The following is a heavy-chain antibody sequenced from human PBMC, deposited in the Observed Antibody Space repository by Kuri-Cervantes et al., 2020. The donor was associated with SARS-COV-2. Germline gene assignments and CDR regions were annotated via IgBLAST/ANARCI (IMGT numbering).Heavy chain of an antibody. CDR3: ARQPKTYYDFWSGYYIPRGTYYYYMDV. D-gene: IGHD3-3*01. CDR2: IYYSGST. Sequence: SETLSLTCTVSGGSISSSSYYWGWIRQPPGKGLEWVGSIYYSGSTYYNPSLKSRVAISVDTSKNQFSLKLSSVTAADTAVYYCARQPKTYYDFWSGYYIPRGTYYYYMDVWGKGTTVTVSS. CDR1: GGSISSSSYY. V-gene: IGHV4-39*01. J-gene: IGHJ6*03.